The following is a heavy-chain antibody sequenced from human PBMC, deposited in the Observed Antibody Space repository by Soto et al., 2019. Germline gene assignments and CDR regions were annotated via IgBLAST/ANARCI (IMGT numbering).Heavy chain of an antibody. V-gene: IGHV1-69*02. CDR3: VTSYGSGSTHFDS. CDR1: GGTFNSYT. Sequence: QVQLVQSGAEVKRPGSSVKVSCTASGGTFNSYTINWVRQAPGRGLEWVGRVNPIVGMSNSALKFQGRVTITADKSTSTAFMYLTSLKSEDTAVYYCVTSYGSGSTHFDSWGQGTLVTVS. D-gene: IGHD3-10*01. CDR2: VNPIVGMS. J-gene: IGHJ4*02.